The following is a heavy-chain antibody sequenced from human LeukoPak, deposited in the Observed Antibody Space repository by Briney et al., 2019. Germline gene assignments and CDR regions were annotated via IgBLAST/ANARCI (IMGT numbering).Heavy chain of an antibody. CDR2: IYYSGST. V-gene: IGHV4-39*07. D-gene: IGHD6-13*01. Sequence: AETLSLTCTVSGGSISSSSYYWGWGRQPPGRGLEWVGSIYYSGSTYYNPSHKSRVTISEDTSKNQFSLKLSSVTAADTAVYYCARDSGIAAAHDYWGQGTLVTVSS. CDR1: GGSISSSSYY. J-gene: IGHJ4*02. CDR3: ARDSGIAAAHDY.